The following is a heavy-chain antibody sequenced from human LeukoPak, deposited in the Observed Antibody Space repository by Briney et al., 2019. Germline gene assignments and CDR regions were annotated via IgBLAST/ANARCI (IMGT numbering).Heavy chain of an antibody. CDR2: INHSGST. D-gene: IGHD3-22*01. J-gene: IGHJ4*02. V-gene: IGHV4-34*01. Sequence: SETLSLTCAVYGGSFSGYYRSWIRQPPRKGLEWIGEINHSGSTNYNPSLKSRVTISVDTSKNQFSLKLSTVTAADTAVYYCASPRDSSGYYYTYWGQGTLVTVSS. CDR1: GGSFSGYY. CDR3: ASPRDSSGYYYTY.